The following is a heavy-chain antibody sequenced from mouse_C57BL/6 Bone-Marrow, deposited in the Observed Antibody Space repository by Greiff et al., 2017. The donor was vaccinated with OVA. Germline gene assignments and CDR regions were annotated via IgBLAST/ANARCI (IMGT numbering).Heavy chain of an antibody. V-gene: IGHV5-12*01. J-gene: IGHJ4*01. D-gene: IGHD1-1*01. CDR1: GFTFSDYY. Sequence: EVKLVESGGGLVQPGGSLKLSCAASGFTFSDYYMYWVRQTPEKRLEWVAYISTGGGSTYYPDTVKGRVTISRDNAKNSLYLQISRLKSEDTAMYDCARQKDSRNAMDYWGQGTSVTVSS. CDR3: ARQKDSRNAMDY. CDR2: ISTGGGST.